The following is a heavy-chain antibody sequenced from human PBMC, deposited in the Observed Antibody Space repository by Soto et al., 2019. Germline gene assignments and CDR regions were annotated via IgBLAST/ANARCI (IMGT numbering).Heavy chain of an antibody. D-gene: IGHD3-10*01. Sequence: QVQLVQSGAEVKKPGASVKVSCKASGYTFTSYGISWVRQAPGQGLEWMGWISAYNGNTNYAQKLQGRVTMTTDTXRSEAXXELRSLRSDDTAVYYCARSELLWFGESSYYYGMDVWGQGTTVTVSS. CDR3: ARSELLWFGESSYYYGMDV. CDR1: GYTFTSYG. V-gene: IGHV1-18*01. J-gene: IGHJ6*02. CDR2: ISAYNGNT.